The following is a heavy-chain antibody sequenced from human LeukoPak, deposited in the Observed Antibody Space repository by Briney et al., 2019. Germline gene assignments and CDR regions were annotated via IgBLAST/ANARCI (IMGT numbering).Heavy chain of an antibody. CDR3: ASTPLTRTTGNYYYYMDV. CDR1: GYTFTNYD. J-gene: IGHJ6*03. V-gene: IGHV1-8*02. CDR2: MSPNSGNT. D-gene: IGHD1-7*01. Sequence: GASVNVSCKASGYTFTNYDINWVRQATGQGLEWMGWMSPNSGNTGYAQKFQGRVTITRNTSISTAYMELSNLRSEDAAVYYCASTPLTRTTGNYYYYMDVWGKGTTVTVSS.